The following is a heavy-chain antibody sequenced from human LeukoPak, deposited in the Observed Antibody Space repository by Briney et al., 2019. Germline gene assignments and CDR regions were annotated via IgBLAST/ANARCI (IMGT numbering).Heavy chain of an antibody. CDR2: IIPIFGTA. CDR1: GGTFSSYA. D-gene: IGHD3-10*01. V-gene: IGHV1-69*06. Sequence: ASVKVSCKASGGTFSSYAISWVRQAPGQGLEWMGGIIPIFGTANYAQKFQGRVTITADKSTSTAYMELSSLRSEDTAVYYCARCRAKYYYGSGSYYNVYYYYYMDVWGKGTTVTVSS. J-gene: IGHJ6*03. CDR3: ARCRAKYYYGSGSYYNVYYYYYMDV.